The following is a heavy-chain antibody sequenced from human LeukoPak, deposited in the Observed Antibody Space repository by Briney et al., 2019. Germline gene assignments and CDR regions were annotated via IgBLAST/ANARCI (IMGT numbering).Heavy chain of an antibody. CDR3: ARPLRITIFGVVIHDAFDI. CDR2: ISTGGETM. V-gene: IGHV3-23*01. Sequence: GGSLRLSCAASGFTFSSYAMSWVRQAPGKGLEWVSAISTGGETMYYADSVKGRFTLSRDNSKNTLYLQMNSLRAEDTAVYYCARPLRITIFGVVIHDAFDIWGQGTMVTVSS. D-gene: IGHD3-3*01. J-gene: IGHJ3*02. CDR1: GFTFSSYA.